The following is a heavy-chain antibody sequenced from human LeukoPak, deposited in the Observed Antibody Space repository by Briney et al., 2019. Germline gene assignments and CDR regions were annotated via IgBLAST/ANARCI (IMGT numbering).Heavy chain of an antibody. CDR3: ARSRVGATTFGYYYYGMDV. CDR1: GGSISSYY. D-gene: IGHD1-26*01. Sequence: SETLSLTCTVSGGSISSYYWSWIRQPPGKGLEWIGYIYYSGSTNYNPSLKGRVTISVDTSKNQFSLKLSSVTAADTAVYYCARSRVGATTFGYYYYGMDVWGQGTTVTVSS. V-gene: IGHV4-59*01. CDR2: IYYSGST. J-gene: IGHJ6*02.